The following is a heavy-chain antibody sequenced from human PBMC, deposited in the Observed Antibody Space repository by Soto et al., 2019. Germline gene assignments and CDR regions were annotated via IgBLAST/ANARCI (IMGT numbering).Heavy chain of an antibody. V-gene: IGHV1-2*02. J-gene: IGHJ3*02. CDR2: INPATGAA. Sequence: QLHLVQSGAVVKKPGASVTVSCSASGYPVTAYYMHWVRQAPGRGLEWMGGINPATGAAKYTQTFRGRVTMTRDTSTSTVFMELSGLTSEDTAVFYCARGGGVGVAGSDAFDMWGQGTLVTVSS. D-gene: IGHD3-3*01. CDR3: ARGGGVGVAGSDAFDM. CDR1: GYPVTAYY.